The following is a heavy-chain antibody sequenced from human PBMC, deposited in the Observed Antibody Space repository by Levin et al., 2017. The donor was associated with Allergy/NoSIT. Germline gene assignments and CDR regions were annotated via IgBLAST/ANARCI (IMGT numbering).Heavy chain of an antibody. CDR2: IYYSGST. J-gene: IGHJ4*02. CDR1: GGSISSSY. D-gene: IGHD3-22*01. V-gene: IGHV4-59*08. CDR3: ARHGYYYDDVDY. Sequence: SQTLSLTCTVSGGSISSSYWSWIRQPPGKGLEWIGYIYYSGSTNYNPSLKSRVTISVDMSRNQFSLMVSSVTAADTAVYYCARHGYYYDDVDYWGQGTLVTVSS.